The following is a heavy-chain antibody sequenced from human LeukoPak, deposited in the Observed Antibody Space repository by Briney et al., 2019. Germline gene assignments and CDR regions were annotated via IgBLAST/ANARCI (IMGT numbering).Heavy chain of an antibody. V-gene: IGHV3-21*01. D-gene: IGHD6-19*01. CDR3: ARELPSSGWYFDH. Sequence: GGSLRLSCAASGFTFSSYSMNWVRQAPGKGLEWVSSISSSSSYIYYADSVKGRFTISRDNAKNSLYLQMNSLRAEDTAVYYCARELPSSGWYFDHWGQGTLVTVSS. CDR1: GFTFSSYS. CDR2: ISSSSSYI. J-gene: IGHJ4*02.